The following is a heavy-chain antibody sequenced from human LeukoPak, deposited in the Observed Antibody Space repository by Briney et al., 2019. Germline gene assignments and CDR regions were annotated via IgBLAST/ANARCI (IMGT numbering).Heavy chain of an antibody. J-gene: IGHJ4*02. CDR1: GGSFSGCY. D-gene: IGHD6-6*01. CDR3: ARACSSSSSCLNY. CDR2: INHSGST. Sequence: SETLSLTCAVYGGSFSGCYWSWIRQPPGKGLEWIGEINHSGSTNYNPSLKSRVTISVDTSKNQFSLKLSSVTAADTAVYYCARACSSSSSCLNYWGQGTLVTVSS. V-gene: IGHV4-34*01.